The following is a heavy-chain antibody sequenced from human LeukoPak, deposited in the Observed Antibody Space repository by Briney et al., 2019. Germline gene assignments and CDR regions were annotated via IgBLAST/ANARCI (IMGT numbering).Heavy chain of an antibody. CDR2: IYHSGST. Sequence: SETLSLTCAVSGYSISSGYYWVWIRQPPGKGLVWIGSIYHSGSTYYTPSLKSRVTISVDTSKNQFSLKLSSVTAADTAVYYCASSSWALFDYWGQGTLVTVSS. CDR3: ASSSWALFDY. V-gene: IGHV4-38-2*01. J-gene: IGHJ4*02. D-gene: IGHD6-13*01. CDR1: GYSISSGYY.